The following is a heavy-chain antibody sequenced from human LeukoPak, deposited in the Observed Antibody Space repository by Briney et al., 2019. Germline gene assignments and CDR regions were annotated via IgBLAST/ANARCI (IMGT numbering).Heavy chain of an antibody. J-gene: IGHJ6*02. CDR2: IIPILGIA. V-gene: IGHV1-69*04. Sequence: SVKVSCTASGGTFSSYANSWVRQAPGQGLEWMGRIIPILGIANYAQKFQGRVTITADKSTSTAYMELSSLRSEDTAVYYCARDNPDCSSTSCYLYYYYGMDVWGQGTTVTVSS. CDR3: ARDNPDCSSTSCYLYYYYGMDV. CDR1: GGTFSSYA. D-gene: IGHD2-2*01.